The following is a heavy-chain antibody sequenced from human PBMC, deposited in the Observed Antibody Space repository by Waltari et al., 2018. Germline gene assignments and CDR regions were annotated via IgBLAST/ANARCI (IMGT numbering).Heavy chain of an antibody. Sequence: EVQVLESGGGLVQPGGSLRLSCAASGFSFSSYAVSWVRQATGKGLEWVSGMGGSAGNTYYSDSVKGRFTLSRDNSNNTVYLQMNSLRADDTAVYYCAKGGLSSSWPKNWFDPWGQGTLVTVSS. CDR2: MGGSAGNT. CDR3: AKGGLSSSWPKNWFDP. D-gene: IGHD6-19*01. J-gene: IGHJ5*02. V-gene: IGHV3-23*01. CDR1: GFSFSSYA.